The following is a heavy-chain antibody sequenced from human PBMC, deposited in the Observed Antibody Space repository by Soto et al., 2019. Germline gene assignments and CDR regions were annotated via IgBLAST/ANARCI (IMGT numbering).Heavy chain of an antibody. V-gene: IGHV4-30-4*01. J-gene: IGHJ6*02. CDR2: INYSGST. CDR1: GDSISSGNYY. CDR3: ARVPPGSGTYFNYYYVMDV. D-gene: IGHD3-10*01. Sequence: QVQLQESGPGLVKPSQTLSLSCTLSGDSISSGNYYWGWIRHSPGKGLEWIAYINYSGSTYWNQSLRRRITMSVDTWKNQFSLKLRSVTAADTAVYYCARVPPGSGTYFNYYYVMDVWGQGTTVTVSS.